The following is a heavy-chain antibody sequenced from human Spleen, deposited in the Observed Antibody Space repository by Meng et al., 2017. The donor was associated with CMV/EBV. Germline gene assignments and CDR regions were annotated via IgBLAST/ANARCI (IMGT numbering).Heavy chain of an antibody. V-gene: IGHV4-61*01. CDR1: GGSVSSGSYY. J-gene: IGHJ6*02. CDR2: IYYSGST. D-gene: IGHD3-10*01. CDR3: ARELSHLRDYYYYCYGKDV. Sequence: SETLSLTCTVSGGSVSSGSYYWSWIRQPPGKGLEWIGYIYYSGSTNYNPSLKSRVTISVDTSKNQFSLKLSSVTAADTAVYYCARELSHLRDYYYYCYGKDVWGQGTTVTVSS.